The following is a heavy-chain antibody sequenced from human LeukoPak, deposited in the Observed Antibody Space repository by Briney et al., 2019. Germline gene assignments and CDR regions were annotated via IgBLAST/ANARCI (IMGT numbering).Heavy chain of an antibody. CDR1: GFTFSSYG. CDR3: ARDLANSRRYYYYGMDV. CDR2: IWYDGSNK. Sequence: GRSLRLSCAASGFTFSSYGMHWVRQAPGKGLEWVAVIWYDGSNKYYADSVKGRFTISRDNSKNALYLRMNSLRAEDTAVYYCARDLANSRRYYYYGMDVWGQGTTVTVSS. V-gene: IGHV3-33*01. J-gene: IGHJ6*02. D-gene: IGHD6-13*01.